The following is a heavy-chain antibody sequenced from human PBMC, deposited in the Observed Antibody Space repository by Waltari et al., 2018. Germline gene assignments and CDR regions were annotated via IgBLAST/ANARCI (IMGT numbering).Heavy chain of an antibody. CDR3: ATYIGASVGTAAFDV. D-gene: IGHD5-12*01. CDR1: GVSITSNRHY. Sequence: QLQLQESGPRLVRPSETLSLICRVSGVSITSNRHYWAWIRLSPGPGLEWIGTVSYSGTTYISPSLKSRVSVSRDTSKNQVSLILGSVTAADMAVYYCATYIGASVGTAAFDVWGQGTMVTVSS. CDR2: VSYSGTT. V-gene: IGHV4-39*01. J-gene: IGHJ3*01.